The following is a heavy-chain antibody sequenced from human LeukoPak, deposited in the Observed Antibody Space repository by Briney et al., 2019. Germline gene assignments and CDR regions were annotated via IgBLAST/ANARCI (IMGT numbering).Heavy chain of an antibody. CDR3: ARDANDFWSGHHMDV. CDR1: GGSISSSSYY. D-gene: IGHD3-3*01. V-gene: IGHV4-39*07. J-gene: IGHJ6*03. CDR2: IYYSGST. Sequence: SETLSLTCTVSGGSISSSSYYWGWIRQPPGKGLEWIGSIYYSGSTYYNPSLKSRVTISVDTSKNQFSLKLSSVTAADTAVYYCARDANDFWSGHHMDVWGKGTTVTVSS.